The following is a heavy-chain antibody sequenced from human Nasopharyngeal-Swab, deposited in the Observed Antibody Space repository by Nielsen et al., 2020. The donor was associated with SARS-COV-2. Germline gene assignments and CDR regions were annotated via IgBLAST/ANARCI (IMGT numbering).Heavy chain of an antibody. Sequence: WIRQPPGKGLEWVSVIYSGGSTYYADSVKGRFTISRDNSKNTLYLQLNSLRAEDTAVYYCAREEVVATFWRAFDIWGQGTMVTVSS. J-gene: IGHJ3*02. V-gene: IGHV3-53*05. CDR2: IYSGGST. D-gene: IGHD5-12*01. CDR3: AREEVVATFWRAFDI.